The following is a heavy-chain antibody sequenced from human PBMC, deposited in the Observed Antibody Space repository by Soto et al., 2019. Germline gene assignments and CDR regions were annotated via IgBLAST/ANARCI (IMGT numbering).Heavy chain of an antibody. Sequence: GVNLVGQAPGQGIEWMGWISAYNGNTNYAQKFQGRVTMTTETSTSTAYMELRSLRSYDTAVYYCARGNRIEAFDIWGQGTMVTVSS. CDR2: ISAYNGNT. D-gene: IGHD2-15*01. CDR1: G. V-gene: IGHV1-18*01. J-gene: IGHJ3*02. CDR3: ARGNRIEAFDI.